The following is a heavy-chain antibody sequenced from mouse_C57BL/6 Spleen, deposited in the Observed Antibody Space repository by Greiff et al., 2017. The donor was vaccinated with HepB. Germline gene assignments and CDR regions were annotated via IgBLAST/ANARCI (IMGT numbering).Heavy chain of an antibody. V-gene: IGHV1-85*01. J-gene: IGHJ4*01. Sequence: VQLQQSGPELVKPGASVKLSCKASGYTFTSYDINWVKQRPGQGLEWIGWIYPRDGSTKYNEKFKGKATLTVDTSSSTAYMELHSLTSEDSAVYFCAREVSYYGSSYDAMDYWGQGTSVTVSS. CDR1: GYTFTSYD. CDR3: AREVSYYGSSYDAMDY. CDR2: IYPRDGST. D-gene: IGHD1-1*01.